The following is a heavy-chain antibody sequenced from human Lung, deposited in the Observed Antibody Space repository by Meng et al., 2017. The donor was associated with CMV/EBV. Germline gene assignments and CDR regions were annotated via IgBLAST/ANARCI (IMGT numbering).Heavy chain of an antibody. CDR2: ISSSSSAI. Sequence: GESLKISCAASGFPFNINNMNWVRQAPGKGLEWLSYISSSSSAIYYADSVKGRFTISRDNAKNSLYLQMNSLRVEDTAVYYCSSGWRLEHWGQGTLVTVDS. J-gene: IGHJ4*02. CDR1: GFPFNINN. D-gene: IGHD6-19*01. CDR3: SSGWRLEH. V-gene: IGHV3-48*04.